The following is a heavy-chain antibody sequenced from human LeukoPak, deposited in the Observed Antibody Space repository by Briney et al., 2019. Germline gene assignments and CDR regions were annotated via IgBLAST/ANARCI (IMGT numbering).Heavy chain of an antibody. J-gene: IGHJ4*02. CDR3: ARDPSLIVGATISFFDY. CDR1: RYTFTSYG. Sequence: ASVKVSCKASRYTFTSYGISSVRQAPGQGLEWMGWINTYNGNTNYAQKLQGRVTMTTDTSTSTAYMDLRSLRSDDTAVYYCARDPSLIVGATISFFDYWGQGTLVTVSS. D-gene: IGHD1-26*01. CDR2: INTYNGNT. V-gene: IGHV1-18*01.